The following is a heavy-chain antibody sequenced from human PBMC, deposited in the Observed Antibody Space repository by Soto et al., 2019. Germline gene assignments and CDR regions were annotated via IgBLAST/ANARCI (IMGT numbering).Heavy chain of an antibody. J-gene: IGHJ4*02. V-gene: IGHV3-30-3*01. D-gene: IGHD3-22*01. CDR3: ARDREVTMRSFDY. CDR1: GFTFSNYA. CDR2: ISYGESNT. Sequence: QVQMVESGGGVVQPGRSLRLSCAVSGFTFSNYATHWVRQAPGKGLEWVAVISYGESNTYFADSVKGRFTISSDKSKNTVYLQMNSLRVEDTAVYYCARDREVTMRSFDYWGQGTLVTVSS.